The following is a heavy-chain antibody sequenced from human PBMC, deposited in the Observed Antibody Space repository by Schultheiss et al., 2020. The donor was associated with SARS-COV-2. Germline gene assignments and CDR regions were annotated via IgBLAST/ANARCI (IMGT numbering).Heavy chain of an antibody. CDR2: IYHSGST. CDR3: ARDGPSPGLAARVPVDY. D-gene: IGHD6-6*01. V-gene: IGHV4-4*02. J-gene: IGHJ4*02. Sequence: SETLSLTCTVSGDSISSGGHFWSWVRQPPGKGLEWIGEIYHSGSTNYNPSLKSRVTISVDKSKNQFSLKLSSVTAADTAVYYCARDGPSPGLAARVPVDYWGQGTLVTVSS. CDR1: GDSISSGGHF.